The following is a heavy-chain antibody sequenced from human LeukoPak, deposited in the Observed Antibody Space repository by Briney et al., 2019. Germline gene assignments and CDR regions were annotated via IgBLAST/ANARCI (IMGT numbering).Heavy chain of an antibody. Sequence: ASVKVSCRASGGTFSSYAISWVRQAPGQGLEWMGGIIPIFGTANYAQKFQGRVTITADESTSKAYMELSSLRSEDTAVYYCARGGYSSSWSPWYFDLWGRGTLVTVSS. CDR3: ARGGYSSSWSPWYFDL. D-gene: IGHD6-13*01. V-gene: IGHV1-69*01. J-gene: IGHJ2*01. CDR2: IIPIFGTA. CDR1: GGTFSSYA.